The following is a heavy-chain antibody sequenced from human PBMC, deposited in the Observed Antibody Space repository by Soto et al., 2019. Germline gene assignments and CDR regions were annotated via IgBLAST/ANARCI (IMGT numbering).Heavy chain of an antibody. CDR1: GFTFSTYW. Sequence: GGSLRLSCAASGFTFSTYWMHWVRQAPGKGLVWVSRINSDGSSTYYADSVKGRFTISRDNAKNTLYLQMNSLRAEDTAVYYCARDSILHYDISGYYYYYYGMDVWGQGTTVTVSS. CDR3: ARDSILHYDISGYYYYYYGMDV. CDR2: INSDGSST. J-gene: IGHJ6*02. D-gene: IGHD3-22*01. V-gene: IGHV3-74*01.